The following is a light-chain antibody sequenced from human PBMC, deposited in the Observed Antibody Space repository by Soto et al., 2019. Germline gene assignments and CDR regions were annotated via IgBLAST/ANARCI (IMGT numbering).Light chain of an antibody. CDR2: AST. J-gene: IGLJ1*01. CDR1: GINIGAAYD. Sequence: QFVLTQPPSVSGAPGQRVTVSCSRGGINIGAAYDVQWYQHLPGRAPKLLIYASTTRPSGVPDRFSGSRSGSSASLAITGLRAEDEADYYCRSYAGSNAYVFGTGTKLTVL. CDR3: RSYAGSNAYV. V-gene: IGLV1-40*01.